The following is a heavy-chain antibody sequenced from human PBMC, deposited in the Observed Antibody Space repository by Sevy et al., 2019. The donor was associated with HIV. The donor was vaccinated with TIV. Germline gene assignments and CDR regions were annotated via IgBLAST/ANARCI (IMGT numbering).Heavy chain of an antibody. CDR2: ISYDGSNK. D-gene: IGHD3-10*01. CDR1: GFTFSSYA. CDR3: ARGWGHYGSGSYLTLDY. V-gene: IGHV3-30-3*01. Sequence: GGSLRLSCAASGFTFSSYAMHWVRQAPGKGLEWVAVISYDGSNKYYADSVKGRFTISRDNSKNTQYLQMNSLRAEDTAVYYCARGWGHYGSGSYLTLDYWGQGTLVTVSS. J-gene: IGHJ4*02.